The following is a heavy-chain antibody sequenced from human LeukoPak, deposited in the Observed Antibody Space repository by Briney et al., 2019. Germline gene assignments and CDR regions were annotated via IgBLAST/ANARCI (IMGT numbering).Heavy chain of an antibody. Sequence: SETLSLTCTVSGGSIRSSIYYWGWIRQPPGKGLEWVGSIYHTGSTYYNPSLKSRVTISVDTSKNQFSLRLSSVTAADTAVYYCARDPNYDSSGYLPDDNWFDPWGQGTLVTVSS. J-gene: IGHJ5*02. CDR2: IYHTGST. CDR1: GGSIRSSIYY. V-gene: IGHV4-39*02. D-gene: IGHD3-22*01. CDR3: ARDPNYDSSGYLPDDNWFDP.